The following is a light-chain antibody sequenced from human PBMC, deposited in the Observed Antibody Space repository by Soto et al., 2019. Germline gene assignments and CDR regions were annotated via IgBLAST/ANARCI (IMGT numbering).Light chain of an antibody. CDR1: QSISSY. CDR3: QQSYSTLSIT. V-gene: IGKV1-39*01. Sequence: DIHMTQSPFSLSASVGDRVTLTCRASQSISSYLNWYQQKPGKAPKLMIYAAHSLQSGVPSTFSGSGSGTDFTLTISSLQPEDFSTYYCQQSYSTLSITFGQGTRLEIK. J-gene: IGKJ5*01. CDR2: AAH.